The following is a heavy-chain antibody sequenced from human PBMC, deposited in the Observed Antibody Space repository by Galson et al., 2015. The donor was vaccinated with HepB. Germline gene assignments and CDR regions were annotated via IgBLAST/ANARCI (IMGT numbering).Heavy chain of an antibody. D-gene: IGHD3-22*01. CDR3: ARTYYDSTGFSKNWYFDL. J-gene: IGHJ2*01. CDR2: ISSNGGST. Sequence: SLRLSCAASGFTFKNYAMHWVRQAPGKGLEYVSTISSNGGSTYYANSVKGRFTISRDNSKNTLYLQMGSLRAEDMAVYYCARTYYDSTGFSKNWYFDLWGRGTLVTASS. V-gene: IGHV3-64*01. CDR1: GFTFKNYA.